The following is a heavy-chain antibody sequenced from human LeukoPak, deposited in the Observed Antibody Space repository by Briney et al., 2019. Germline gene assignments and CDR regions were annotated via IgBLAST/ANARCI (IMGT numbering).Heavy chain of an antibody. CDR2: FDPEDGET. CDR3: ATVKYYYDSSGYNFDY. J-gene: IGHJ4*02. Sequence: ASVKVSCKVSGYTLTELSMHWVRQAPGKGLEWMGGFDPEDGETIYAQKFQGRATMTEDTSTDTAYMELSSLRSEDTAVYYCATVKYYYDSSGYNFDYWGQGTLVTVSS. V-gene: IGHV1-24*01. D-gene: IGHD3-22*01. CDR1: GYTLTELS.